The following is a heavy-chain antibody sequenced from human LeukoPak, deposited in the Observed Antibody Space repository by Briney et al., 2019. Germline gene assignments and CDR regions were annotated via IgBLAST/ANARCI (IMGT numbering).Heavy chain of an antibody. V-gene: IGHV1-18*01. J-gene: IGHJ4*02. CDR3: ARATSFGDYGGDY. Sequence: ASVKVSCKASGYNFTNYGISWVRQAPGHGLEWMGWISVYSGDTNYAHKLQDRVTMTTDTSTSTAFMELRGLRSDDTAFYYCARATSFGDYGGDYWGQGTLVTVSS. CDR2: ISVYSGDT. D-gene: IGHD4-17*01. CDR1: GYNFTNYG.